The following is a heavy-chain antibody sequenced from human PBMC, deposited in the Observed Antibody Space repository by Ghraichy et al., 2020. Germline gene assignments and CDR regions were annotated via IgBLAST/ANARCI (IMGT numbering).Heavy chain of an antibody. V-gene: IGHV4-30-4*01. CDR3: AREVDRPVVSDVFDI. Sequence: SETLSLTCTVSGDSISSVNYFWSWIRQPPGKGLEWIGYIYYTGSTFYNPSLALRITISRDTSKNQFSLNLTPVTAADAAVYYCAREVDRPVVSDVFDIWGQGTTVTVSS. J-gene: IGHJ3*02. CDR2: IYYTGST. CDR1: GDSISSVNYF. D-gene: IGHD2-21*01.